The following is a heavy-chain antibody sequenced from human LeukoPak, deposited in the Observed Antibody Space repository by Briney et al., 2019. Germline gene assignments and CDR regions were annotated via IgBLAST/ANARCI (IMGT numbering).Heavy chain of an antibody. D-gene: IGHD2-15*01. CDR1: GFTFSSYS. CDR3: ARGLVLGAFDI. V-gene: IGHV3-64*01. J-gene: IGHJ3*02. Sequence: GGSLRLSCAASGFTFSSYSMNWVRQTPGKGLEYVSVISSNGGSTYYANSVKGRFTISRDNSKNTLYLQMGSLRAEDMAVYYCARGLVLGAFDIWGQGRMVTVSS. CDR2: ISSNGGST.